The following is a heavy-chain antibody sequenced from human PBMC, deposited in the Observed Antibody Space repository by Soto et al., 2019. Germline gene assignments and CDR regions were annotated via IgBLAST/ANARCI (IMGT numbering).Heavy chain of an antibody. V-gene: IGHV1-46*03. CDR3: ARDRKSVLLPGGWFDY. CDR1: GYTFTSYY. D-gene: IGHD3-10*01. Sequence: ASVKVSCKASGYTFTSYYMHWVRQAPGQGLEWMGIINPSGGSTSYAQKFQGRVTMTRDTSTSTVYMELSSLRSEDTAVYYCARDRKSVLLPGGWFDYWGQGTLVTAPQ. CDR2: INPSGGST. J-gene: IGHJ4*02.